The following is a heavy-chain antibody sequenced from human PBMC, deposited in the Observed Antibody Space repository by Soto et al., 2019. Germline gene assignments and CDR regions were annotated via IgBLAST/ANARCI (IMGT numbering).Heavy chain of an antibody. CDR1: GYTFTGYY. Sequence: QVPLVQSGAEVKKPGASVKVSCKASGYTFTGYYMHWVRQAPGQGLEWMGWINPNSGGTNYAQKFQGRVTMTRDTSISTAYMELSRLRSDDTAVYYCARAYSSGWSYNWFDPWGQGTLVTVSS. J-gene: IGHJ5*02. CDR3: ARAYSSGWSYNWFDP. D-gene: IGHD6-19*01. V-gene: IGHV1-2*02. CDR2: INPNSGGT.